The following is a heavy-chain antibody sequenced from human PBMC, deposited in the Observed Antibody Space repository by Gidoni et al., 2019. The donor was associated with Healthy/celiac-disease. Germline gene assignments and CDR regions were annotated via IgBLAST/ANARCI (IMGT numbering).Heavy chain of an antibody. D-gene: IGHD2-15*01. CDR1: GFTFSIDG. CDR2: ISYDGRNK. J-gene: IGHJ4*02. Sequence: QVQLVESGGGVVQPGGSLRLSCAASGFTFSIDGMHWVRQAPGKGLEWVAVISYDGRNKYDADSVKGRFTISRDNSKNTLYLQMNSLRAEDTAVYYCAKEGLGYCSGGSCTGYYFDYWGQGTLVTVSS. V-gene: IGHV3-30*18. CDR3: AKEGLGYCSGGSCTGYYFDY.